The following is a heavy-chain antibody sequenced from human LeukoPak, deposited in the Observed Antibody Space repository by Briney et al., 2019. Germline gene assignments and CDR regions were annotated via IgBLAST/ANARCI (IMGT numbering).Heavy chain of an antibody. CDR2: IKSKTDGGTT. Sequence: GGSLRLSCAASGVTFSNAWMSWGREAPGKGLEWVGRIKSKTDGGTTDYAAPVKGRFTISRDDSKNTLYLQMNSLKTEDTAVYYCTTGRGIQLWTRNPFDPWGQGTLVTVSS. CDR3: TTGRGIQLWTRNPFDP. V-gene: IGHV3-15*01. CDR1: GVTFSNAW. D-gene: IGHD5-18*01. J-gene: IGHJ5*02.